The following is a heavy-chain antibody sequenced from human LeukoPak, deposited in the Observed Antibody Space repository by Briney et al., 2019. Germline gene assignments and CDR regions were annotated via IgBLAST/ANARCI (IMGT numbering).Heavy chain of an antibody. Sequence: PSQTLSLTCAVPGGSISSGGYSWSWIRQPPGKGLEWIGYIYHSGSTYYNPSLKSRVTISVDRSKNQSSLKLSSVTAADTAVYYCARELQGFWFDPWGQGTLVTVSS. CDR2: IYHSGST. J-gene: IGHJ5*02. CDR1: GGSISSGGYS. V-gene: IGHV4-30-2*01. CDR3: ARELQGFWFDP.